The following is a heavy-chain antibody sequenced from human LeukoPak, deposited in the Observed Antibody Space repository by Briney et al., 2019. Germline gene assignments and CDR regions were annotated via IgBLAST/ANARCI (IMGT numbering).Heavy chain of an antibody. CDR3: ARGPGCSSTSCYSDAFDI. D-gene: IGHD2-2*01. CDR2: INPNSGGT. CDR1: GGTFSSYA. J-gene: IGHJ3*02. Sequence: ASVKVSCKASGGTFSSYAISWVRQAPGQGLEWMGWINPNSGGTNYAQKFQGRVTMTRDTSISTAYMELSRLRSDDTAVYYCARGPGCSSTSCYSDAFDIWGQGTMVAVSS. V-gene: IGHV1-2*02.